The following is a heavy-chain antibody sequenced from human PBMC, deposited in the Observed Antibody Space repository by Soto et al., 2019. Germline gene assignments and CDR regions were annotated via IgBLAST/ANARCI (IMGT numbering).Heavy chain of an antibody. CDR2: ISYDGRIK. CDR3: AKGGHLGSGNYYNPYYFDY. D-gene: IGHD3-10*01. V-gene: IGHV3-30*18. CDR1: GFTFSSYG. J-gene: IGHJ4*02. Sequence: QVQLVESGGGVVHPGRSLRLSCAASGFTFSSYGMHWVRQAPGKGLEWVAVISYDGRIKYYADSVKGRFTISRDNSKSTLYLQMNSLRAEDTAVYYCAKGGHLGSGNYYNPYYFDYWGQGTLVTVSS.